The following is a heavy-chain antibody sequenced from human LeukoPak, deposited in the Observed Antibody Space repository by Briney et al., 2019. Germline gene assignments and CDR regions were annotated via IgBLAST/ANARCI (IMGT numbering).Heavy chain of an antibody. J-gene: IGHJ4*02. CDR3: ARGWIQLWSDLDY. D-gene: IGHD5-18*01. CDR1: GYTFTGYY. Sequence: GASVKVSCEASGYTFTGYYMHWVRQAPGQGLEWMGWINPNSGGTNYAQKFQGRVTMTRDTSISTAYMELSRLRSDDTAVYYCARGWIQLWSDLDYWGQGTLVTVSS. CDR2: INPNSGGT. V-gene: IGHV1-2*02.